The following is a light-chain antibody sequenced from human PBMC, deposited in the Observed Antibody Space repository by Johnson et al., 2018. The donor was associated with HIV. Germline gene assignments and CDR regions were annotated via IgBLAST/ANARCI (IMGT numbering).Light chain of an antibody. CDR2: ENN. V-gene: IGLV1-51*02. CDR3: GTWDSSLSACF. Sequence: QSVLTQPPSVSAAPGQKVTISCSGSSSNIGNNYVSWYQQLPGTAPKLLIYENNKRPSGIPDRFSGSKSGTSATLGITGLQTGDEADYYCGTWDSSLSACFFGTGTKVPVL. CDR1: SSNIGNNY. J-gene: IGLJ1*01.